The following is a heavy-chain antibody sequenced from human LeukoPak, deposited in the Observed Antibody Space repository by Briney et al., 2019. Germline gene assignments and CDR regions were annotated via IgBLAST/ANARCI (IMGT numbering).Heavy chain of an antibody. Sequence: GASVKVSCKASGYTLTELSMHWVRQAPGKGLEWMGGFDPEDGETIYAQKFQGRVTMTEDTSTDTAYMELSSLRSEDTAVYYCATAYSNYYYYMDVWGKGTTVTVSS. V-gene: IGHV1-24*01. CDR3: ATAYSNYYYYMDV. CDR1: GYTLTELS. D-gene: IGHD4-11*01. J-gene: IGHJ6*03. CDR2: FDPEDGET.